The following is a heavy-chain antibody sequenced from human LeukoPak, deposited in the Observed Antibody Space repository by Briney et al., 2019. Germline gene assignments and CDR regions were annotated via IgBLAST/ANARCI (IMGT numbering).Heavy chain of an antibody. V-gene: IGHV3-23*01. CDR2: ISGSGGGT. CDR3: VQEGPRGLAFDI. CDR1: GVTLSSYV. J-gene: IGHJ3*02. Sequence: GGSLRLSCEASGVTLSSYVMSWVRQAPGKGPEWVSGISGSGGGTYYADSVKGRFAISRDNSKNTLYLQMNSLRAEDTAVYYCVQEGPRGLAFDIWGQGKKVTVSS.